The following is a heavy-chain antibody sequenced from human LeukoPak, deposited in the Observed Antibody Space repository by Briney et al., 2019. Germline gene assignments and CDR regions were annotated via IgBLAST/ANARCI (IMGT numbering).Heavy chain of an antibody. CDR2: INPSGGST. V-gene: IGHV1-46*01. CDR3: ASEAAAVLGDGY. CDR1: GYTFTSYY. D-gene: IGHD6-13*01. Sequence: ASVKVSCKASGYTFTSYYMHWVRQAPGQGLEWMGIINPSGGSTSYAQKFQGRVTMTRDTSTSTVYMELSSLRSEDTAVYYCASEAAAVLGDGYWGQGTLVTVSS. J-gene: IGHJ4*02.